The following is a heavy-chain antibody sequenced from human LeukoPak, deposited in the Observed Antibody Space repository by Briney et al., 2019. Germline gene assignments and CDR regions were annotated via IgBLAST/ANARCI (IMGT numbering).Heavy chain of an antibody. V-gene: IGHV3-33*01. D-gene: IGHD4-17*01. J-gene: IGHJ6*02. CDR2: IWYDGSNK. Sequence: PGGSLRLSCAASGFTFSSYGMHWVRQAPGKGLEWVAVIWYDGSNKYYADSVKGRFTISRDNSKNTLYLQMNSLRAEDTAVYYCASAHYGDYYYYYGMDVWGQGTTVTVSS. CDR1: GFTFSSYG. CDR3: ASAHYGDYYYYYGMDV.